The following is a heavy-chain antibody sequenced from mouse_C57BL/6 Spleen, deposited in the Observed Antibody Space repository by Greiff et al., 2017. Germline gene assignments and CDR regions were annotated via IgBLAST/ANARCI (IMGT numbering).Heavy chain of an antibody. Sequence: QVQLKQPGAELVKPGASVKMSCKASGYTFTSYWITWVKQRPGQGLEWIGDIYPGSGSTNYNEKFKSKATLTVDTSSSTAYMQLSSLTSEDSAVYYCASGGVYYTTYFDVWGTGTTVTVSS. CDR1: GYTFTSYW. D-gene: IGHD2-1*01. CDR2: IYPGSGST. CDR3: ASGGVYYTTYFDV. V-gene: IGHV1-55*01. J-gene: IGHJ1*03.